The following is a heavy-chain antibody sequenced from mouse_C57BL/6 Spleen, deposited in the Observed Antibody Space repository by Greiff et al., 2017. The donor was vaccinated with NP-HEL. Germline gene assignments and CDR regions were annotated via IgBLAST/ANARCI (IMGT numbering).Heavy chain of an antibody. V-gene: IGHV1-64*01. Sequence: VQLQQPGAELVKPGASVKLSCKASGYTFTSYWMHWVKQRPGQGLEWIGMIHPNSGSTNYNEKFKSKATLTVDKSSSTAYMQLSSLTSEDSAVYYCARGEYCSRSSFADWGQGTLVTVAA. CDR2: IHPNSGST. CDR3: ARGEYCSRSSFAD. CDR1: GYTFTSYW. J-gene: IGHJ3*01. D-gene: IGHD1-3*01.